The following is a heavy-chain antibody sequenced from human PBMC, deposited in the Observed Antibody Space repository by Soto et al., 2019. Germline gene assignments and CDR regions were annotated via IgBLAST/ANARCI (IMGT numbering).Heavy chain of an antibody. D-gene: IGHD2-2*01. J-gene: IGHJ4*02. CDR2: ISNDGSNT. CDR3: ARVPDCSSSGCSSYFDI. V-gene: IGHV3-74*01. Sequence: EVQLVESGGGLVQPGGSLRLSCAASGFTLSDYYMHWARQAPGKGLVWVSRISNDGSNTDYADSVKGRFTISRDNAKNTMHLQMNSLRAEDTAVYYCARVPDCSSSGCSSYFDIWGQGTLVTVSS. CDR1: GFTLSDYY.